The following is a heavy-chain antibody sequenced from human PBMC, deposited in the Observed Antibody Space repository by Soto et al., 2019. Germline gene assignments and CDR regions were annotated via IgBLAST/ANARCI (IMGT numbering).Heavy chain of an antibody. CDR3: ARGYYYDSSGYLSRPLGAFDI. D-gene: IGHD3-22*01. Sequence: QVQLVQSGAEVKKPGSSVKVSCKASGGTFSSYAISWVRQAPGQGLEWMGGIIPIFGTANYAQKFQGRVMITADKSTSTAYMELSSPRSEDTAVYYCARGYYYDSSGYLSRPLGAFDIWGQGTMVTVSS. CDR1: GGTFSSYA. V-gene: IGHV1-69*06. CDR2: IIPIFGTA. J-gene: IGHJ3*02.